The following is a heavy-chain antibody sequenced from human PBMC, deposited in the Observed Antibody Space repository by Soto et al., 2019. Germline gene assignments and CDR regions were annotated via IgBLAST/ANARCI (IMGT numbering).Heavy chain of an antibody. V-gene: IGHV1-2*06. CDR2: INANNGNT. CDR1: GYSFTDYH. CDR3: ARGYGDYASYIFYYYYYGMDV. D-gene: IGHD4-17*01. Sequence: ASVKVSCKASGYSFTDYHIHWVRQAPGQGLEWLGRINANNGNTNYSQKFQGRVTMTRDTSASTAYMELSSLRSEDTAVYYCARGYGDYASYIFYYYYYGMDVWGQGTTVTVSS. J-gene: IGHJ6*02.